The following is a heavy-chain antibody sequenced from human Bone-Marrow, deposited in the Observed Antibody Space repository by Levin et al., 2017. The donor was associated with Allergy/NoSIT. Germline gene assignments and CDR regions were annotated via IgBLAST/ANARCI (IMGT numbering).Heavy chain of an antibody. V-gene: IGHV1-69*02. Sequence: SVKVSCKASGGTFSSYTISWVRQAPGQGLEWMGRIIPILGIANYAQKFQGRVTITADKSTSTAYMELSSLRSEDTAVYYCATFRHHYYDSSHHLNWFDPWGQGTLVTVSS. D-gene: IGHD3-22*01. J-gene: IGHJ5*02. CDR1: GGTFSSYT. CDR2: IIPILGIA. CDR3: ATFRHHYYDSSHHLNWFDP.